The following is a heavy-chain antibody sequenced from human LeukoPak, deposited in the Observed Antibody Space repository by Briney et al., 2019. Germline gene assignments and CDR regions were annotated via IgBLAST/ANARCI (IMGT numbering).Heavy chain of an antibody. V-gene: IGHV4-4*02. Sequence: SETLSLTCAVSGGSISTNNWWTWVRQPPGKGLEWIGEIHHSGSTDYNPSLKSRVTISPDKSKNQFSLTLTSVTAADTAVYFCARAPLSGTYYTDAFDIWGQRTMVTVSS. D-gene: IGHD1-26*01. CDR3: ARAPLSGTYYTDAFDI. CDR2: IHHSGST. J-gene: IGHJ3*02. CDR1: GGSISTNNW.